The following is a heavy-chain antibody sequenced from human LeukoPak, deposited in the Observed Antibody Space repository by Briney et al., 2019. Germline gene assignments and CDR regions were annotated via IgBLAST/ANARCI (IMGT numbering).Heavy chain of an antibody. CDR3: ARWYSGDYDSPGRFDY. V-gene: IGHV1-69*06. Sequence: SVKVSCKASGGTFSSYAISWVRQAPGQGLEWMGGIIPTFGTANYAQKFQGRVTITADKSTSTAYMELSSLRSEDTAVYYCARWYSGDYDSPGRFDYWGQGTLVTVSS. D-gene: IGHD4-17*01. J-gene: IGHJ4*02. CDR1: GGTFSSYA. CDR2: IIPTFGTA.